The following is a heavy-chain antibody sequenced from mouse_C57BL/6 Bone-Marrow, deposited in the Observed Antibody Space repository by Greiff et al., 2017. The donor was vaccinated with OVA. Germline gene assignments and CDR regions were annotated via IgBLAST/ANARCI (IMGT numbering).Heavy chain of an antibody. CDR3: ASIYYDSPDY. CDR1: GYTFTSYW. J-gene: IGHJ2*01. Sequence: VKLQQPGAELVRPGTSVKLSCKASGYTFTSYWMHWVKQRPGQGLEWIGVIDPSDSYTNYHPKFKGKATLTVATSSSTAYMQLSSLTSEDAAVYYCASIYYDSPDYWGQGTTLTVSS. D-gene: IGHD2-4*01. CDR2: IDPSDSYT. V-gene: IGHV1-59*01.